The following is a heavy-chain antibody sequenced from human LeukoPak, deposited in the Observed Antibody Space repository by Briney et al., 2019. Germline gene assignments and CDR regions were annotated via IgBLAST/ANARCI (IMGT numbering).Heavy chain of an antibody. Sequence: GGSLRLSCAASGFTFSSYSMYWVRQAPGKGLEWVSPISSSSSYIYYADSVKGRFTISRDNAKNSLYLQMNSLRAEDTAVYYCAREYYSNFYYYYGMDVWGQGTTVTVSS. CDR3: AREYYSNFYYYYGMDV. D-gene: IGHD4-11*01. V-gene: IGHV3-21*01. CDR2: ISSSSSYI. CDR1: GFTFSSYS. J-gene: IGHJ6*02.